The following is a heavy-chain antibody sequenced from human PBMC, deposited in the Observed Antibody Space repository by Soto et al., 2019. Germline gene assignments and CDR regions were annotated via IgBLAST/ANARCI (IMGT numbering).Heavy chain of an antibody. CDR2: ISGSGGST. J-gene: IGHJ4*02. D-gene: IGHD4-4*01. CDR3: TYSKSVMTTATFDY. V-gene: IGHV3-23*01. Sequence: QSGGSLRLSCAASGFTFSSYAMSWVRQAPGKGLEWVSAISGSGGSTYYADSVKGRFTISRDNSKNTLYLQMNSLRAEDTAVYYCTYSKSVMTTATFDYWGQGTLVTVSS. CDR1: GFTFSSYA.